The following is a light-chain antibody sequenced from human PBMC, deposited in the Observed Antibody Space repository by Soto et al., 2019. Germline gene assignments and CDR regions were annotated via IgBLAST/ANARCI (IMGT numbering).Light chain of an antibody. CDR2: DVS. V-gene: IGKV3-11*01. Sequence: EIVLTQSPATLSLSPGERATLSCRASQSVSSYLAWYQQKPGQAPRLLIYDVSNRATGIPARFSGSGSGTDFTLTSSSLEPEDFAVYYCQQRSIWPPTFGQGTKLEIK. CDR1: QSVSSY. CDR3: QQRSIWPPT. J-gene: IGKJ2*01.